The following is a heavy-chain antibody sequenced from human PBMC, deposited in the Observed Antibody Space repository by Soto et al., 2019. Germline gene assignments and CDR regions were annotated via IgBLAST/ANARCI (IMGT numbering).Heavy chain of an antibody. Sequence: LCLTCTVSGGSIRRGNYYWGWIRQPPGKGLEWTGYIYYSGSTYYSPSLKSRVTISVDTSKNQFSLKLSSVTAADTAVYYCARELYYYGSGSYYNDPRFDPWGKGTLVTVSS. CDR2: IYYSGST. CDR1: GGSIRRGNYY. J-gene: IGHJ5*02. CDR3: ARELYYYGSGSYYNDPRFDP. V-gene: IGHV4-30-4*01. D-gene: IGHD3-10*01.